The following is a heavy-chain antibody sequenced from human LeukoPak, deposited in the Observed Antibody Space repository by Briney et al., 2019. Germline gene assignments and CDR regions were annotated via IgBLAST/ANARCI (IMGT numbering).Heavy chain of an antibody. CDR2: IYYSGST. CDR1: GFTFSSYA. J-gene: IGHJ6*03. V-gene: IGHV4-39*01. Sequence: GSLRLSCAASGFTFSSYAMSWVRQPPGKGLEWIGSIYYSGSTYYNPSLKSRVTISVDTSKNRFSLKLSSVTAADTAVYYCASEGPYYDFWSGIPYYYMDVWGKGTTVTVSS. CDR3: ASEGPYYDFWSGIPYYYMDV. D-gene: IGHD3-3*01.